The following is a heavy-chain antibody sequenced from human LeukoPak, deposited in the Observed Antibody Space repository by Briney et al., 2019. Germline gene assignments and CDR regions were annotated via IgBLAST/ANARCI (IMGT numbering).Heavy chain of an antibody. D-gene: IGHD3-22*01. CDR1: GFTFSGSA. Sequence: GGSLKLSCAASGFTFSGSAMHWVRQASGKGLEWVGRMRSKANSYATAYAASVKGRFTISRDDSKTPAYLQMNSLKTEDTAVYYCTSRPNYYDSSGSAGDYWGQGTLVTVSS. CDR2: MRSKANSYAT. CDR3: TSRPNYYDSSGSAGDY. J-gene: IGHJ4*02. V-gene: IGHV3-73*01.